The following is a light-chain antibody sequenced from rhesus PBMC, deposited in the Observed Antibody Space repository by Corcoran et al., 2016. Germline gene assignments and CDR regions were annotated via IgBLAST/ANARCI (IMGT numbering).Light chain of an antibody. Sequence: DIQMTQSPSSLSASVGDRVTITCRASDNVNNYLTWYQQKPGKAPKLLIYKASTLKRGVPSRFRGSGSGTDYTFTISSLQPEDVATYYCQHGYGTPYSFGQGTKVEIQ. CDR3: QHGYGTPYS. CDR1: DNVNNY. V-gene: IGKV1-74*01. J-gene: IGKJ2*01. CDR2: KAS.